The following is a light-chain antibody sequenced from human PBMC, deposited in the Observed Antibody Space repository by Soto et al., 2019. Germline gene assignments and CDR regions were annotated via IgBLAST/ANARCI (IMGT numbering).Light chain of an antibody. J-gene: IGKJ5*01. CDR1: QSVSSSS. CDR2: GTS. Sequence: ETVLTHSPGTLSLSPVERATLSCSSSQSVSSSSLAWYQQRPGQAPRLLIYGTSSRATGIPDRFSGSGSGTDFTLTISRLEPEDFAVYFCQRYGSSPLITFGQGTRLEIK. V-gene: IGKV3-20*01. CDR3: QRYGSSPLIT.